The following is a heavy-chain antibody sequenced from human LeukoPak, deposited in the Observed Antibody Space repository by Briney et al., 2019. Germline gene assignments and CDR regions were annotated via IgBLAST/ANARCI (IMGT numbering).Heavy chain of an antibody. CDR2: IKSKTDGGTT. V-gene: IGHV3-15*01. Sequence: PGGSLRLSCAASGFTFNNAWMSWVRQAPGKGLEWVGHIKSKTDGGTTDYAAPVRGRFTISRDDSKNTLYLQMSSLKTEDTAVYYCATEYYGSYNYWGQGTLVTVSS. J-gene: IGHJ4*02. CDR1: GFTFNNAW. CDR3: ATEYYGSYNY. D-gene: IGHD3-10*01.